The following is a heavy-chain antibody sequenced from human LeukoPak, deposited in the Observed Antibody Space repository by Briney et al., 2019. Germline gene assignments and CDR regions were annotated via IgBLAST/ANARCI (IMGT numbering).Heavy chain of an antibody. Sequence: ASVKVSCKTSGYTFTSYGFNWVRQAPGQGLEWMGWISGYNGNTNYAQKFQGRVTMTTDTSTNTAYMELRSLRSDDTAVYYCAREIRDCSSTSCYNYYGMDVWGQGTTVTVSS. D-gene: IGHD2-2*01. CDR2: ISGYNGNT. CDR1: GYTFTSYG. CDR3: AREIRDCSSTSCYNYYGMDV. J-gene: IGHJ6*02. V-gene: IGHV1-18*01.